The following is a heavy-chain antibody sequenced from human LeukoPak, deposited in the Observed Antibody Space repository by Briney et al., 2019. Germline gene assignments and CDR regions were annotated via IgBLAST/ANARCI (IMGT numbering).Heavy chain of an antibody. Sequence: ASVKVSCKASGYTFTSYYMHWVRQAPGQGLEWMRIINPSGGSTSYAQKFQGRVTMTRDMSTSTVYMELSSLRSEDTAVYYCARDGIAVAGPIDYWGQGTLVTVSS. D-gene: IGHD6-19*01. CDR1: GYTFTSYY. J-gene: IGHJ4*02. CDR3: ARDGIAVAGPIDY. V-gene: IGHV1-46*01. CDR2: INPSGGST.